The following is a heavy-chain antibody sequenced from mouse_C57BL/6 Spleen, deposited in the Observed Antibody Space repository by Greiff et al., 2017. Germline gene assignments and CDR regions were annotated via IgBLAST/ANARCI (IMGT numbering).Heavy chain of an antibody. V-gene: IGHV7-3*01. CDR1: GFTFTDYY. CDR3: AGYDGYYGGFAY. J-gene: IGHJ3*01. Sequence: DVMLVESGGGLVQPGGSLSLSCAASGFTFTDYYMSWVRQPPGKALEWLGFIRNKANGYTTEYSASVKGRFTISRDNSQSILYLQMNALRAEDSATYYCAGYDGYYGGFAYWGQGTLVTVSA. CDR2: IRNKANGYTT. D-gene: IGHD2-3*01.